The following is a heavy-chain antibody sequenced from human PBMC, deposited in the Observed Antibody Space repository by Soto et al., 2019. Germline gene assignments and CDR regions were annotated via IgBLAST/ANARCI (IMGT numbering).Heavy chain of an antibody. D-gene: IGHD3-3*01. CDR2: INHSGST. J-gene: IGHJ6*02. CDR1: GGSFSGYY. Sequence: SETLSLTCAVYGGSFSGYYWSWIRQPPGKGLEWIGEINHSGSTNYNPSLKSRVTISVDTSKNQFSLKLSSVAAADTAVYYCARGVTIFGVVIKGYGMDVGGQGTTVTV. CDR3: ARGVTIFGVVIKGYGMDV. V-gene: IGHV4-34*01.